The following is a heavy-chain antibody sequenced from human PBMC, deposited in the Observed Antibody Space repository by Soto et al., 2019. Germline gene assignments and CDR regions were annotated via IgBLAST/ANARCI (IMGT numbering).Heavy chain of an antibody. CDR2: ISAYNGNT. J-gene: IGHJ6*02. D-gene: IGHD3-3*01. CDR1: GYTFTSYG. CDR3: ARQGDQYYDFWSGYYPIYYYYYGMDV. Sequence: QVQLVQSGAEVKKPGASVKVSCKASGYTFTSYGISWVRQAPGQGLEWMGWISAYNGNTNYAQKLQGRVTMTTDTSTSTAYMELRSLRSDDTAVYYCARQGDQYYDFWSGYYPIYYYYYGMDVWGQGTTVTVSS. V-gene: IGHV1-18*01.